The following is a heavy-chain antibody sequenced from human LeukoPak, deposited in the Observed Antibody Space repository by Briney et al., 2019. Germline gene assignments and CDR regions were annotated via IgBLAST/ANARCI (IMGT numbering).Heavy chain of an antibody. CDR3: AKQGRRSSSSDLDY. D-gene: IGHD6-6*01. V-gene: IGHV4-39*01. J-gene: IGHJ4*02. Sequence: SETLSLTCTVSGGSISSSSYYWGWIRQPPGKGLEWIGSIYYSGSTYYNPSLKSRVTISVHTSKNQFSLKLSSVTAADTAVYYCAKQGRRSSSSDLDYWGQGTLVTVSS. CDR2: IYYSGST. CDR1: GGSISSSSYY.